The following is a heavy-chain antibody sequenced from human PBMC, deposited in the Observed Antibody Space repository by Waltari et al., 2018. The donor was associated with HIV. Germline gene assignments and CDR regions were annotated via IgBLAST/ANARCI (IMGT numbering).Heavy chain of an antibody. CDR1: GFSLSTSGMC. CDR2: IDWDDDK. Sequence: QVTLRESGPALVKPTQTLTVTCTFSGFSLSTSGMCVSWIRQPPGKALEWLALIDWDDDKYYSTSLKTRLTLSKDTSKNQVVLTMTNMDPVDTATYYCARVNTYYDGSGSYYPRGFRYCYYGMDVWGQGTTVTVSS. V-gene: IGHV2-70*01. J-gene: IGHJ6*02. CDR3: ARVNTYYDGSGSYYPRGFRYCYYGMDV. D-gene: IGHD3-10*01.